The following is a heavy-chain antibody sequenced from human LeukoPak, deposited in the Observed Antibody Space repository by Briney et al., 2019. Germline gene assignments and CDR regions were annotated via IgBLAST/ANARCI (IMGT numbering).Heavy chain of an antibody. CDR1: GFTFSSDS. CDR3: ATLSSGWYWGY. CDR2: ISSSSSYI. J-gene: IGHJ4*02. D-gene: IGHD6-19*01. V-gene: IGHV3-21*04. Sequence: GGSLRLSCAASGFTFSSDSMNWVRQAPGKGLEWVSSISSSSSYIYYADSVKGRFTISRDNAKNSLYLQMNSLRAEDTAVYYCATLSSGWYWGYWGQGTLVTVSS.